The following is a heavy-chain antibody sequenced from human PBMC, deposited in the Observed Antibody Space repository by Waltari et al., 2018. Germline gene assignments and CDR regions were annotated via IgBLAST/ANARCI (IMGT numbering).Heavy chain of an antibody. D-gene: IGHD6-13*01. CDR2: INHSGST. CDR3: ARGRIAAAGPMGWFDP. J-gene: IGHJ5*02. V-gene: IGHV4-34*01. CDR1: GGSFSGYY. Sequence: QVQLQQWGAGLLKPSETLSLTCAVYGGSFSGYYWSWIRQPPGKGLEWIGEINHSGSTNYNPSHKSRVTISVDTSKNQFSLKLSSVTAADTAVYYCARGRIAAAGPMGWFDPWGQGTLVTVSS.